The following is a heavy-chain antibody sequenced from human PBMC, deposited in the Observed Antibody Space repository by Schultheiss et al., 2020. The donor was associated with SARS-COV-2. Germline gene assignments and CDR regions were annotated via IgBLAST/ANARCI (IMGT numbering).Heavy chain of an antibody. V-gene: IGHV3-48*04. CDR3: ASVLRFLEWPNGLEEYGMDV. D-gene: IGHD3-3*01. J-gene: IGHJ6*02. CDR1: GFTFSSYS. CDR2: ISSSGSTI. Sequence: GGSLRLSCAASGFTFSSYSMNWVRQAPGKGLEWVSYISSSGSTIYYADSVKGRFTISRDNAKNSLYLQMNSLRAEDTAVYYCASVLRFLEWPNGLEEYGMDVWGQGTTVTVSS.